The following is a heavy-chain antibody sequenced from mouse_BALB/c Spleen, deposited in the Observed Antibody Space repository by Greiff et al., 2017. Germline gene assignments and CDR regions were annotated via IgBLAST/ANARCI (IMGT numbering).Heavy chain of an antibody. CDR1: GFTFSDYY. V-gene: IGHV5-4*02. CDR2: ISDGGSYT. Sequence: EVMLVESGGGLVKPGGSLKLSCAASGFTFSDYYMYWVRQTPEKRLEWVATISDGGSYTYYPDSVKGRFTISRDNAKNNLYLQMSSLKSEDTAMYYCARYGMDYWGQGTSVTVSS. J-gene: IGHJ4*01. CDR3: ARYGMDY.